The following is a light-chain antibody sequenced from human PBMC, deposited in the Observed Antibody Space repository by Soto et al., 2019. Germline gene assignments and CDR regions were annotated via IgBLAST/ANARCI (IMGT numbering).Light chain of an antibody. V-gene: IGKV1-6*01. CDR3: LQDYNYPRT. CDR2: AAS. J-gene: IGKJ1*01. Sequence: AIQMTQSPSSLSVSVGDRVTITCRASQGIRNDLGWFQQKPGRAPKLLIYAASTLQSGVPSRFSGSGSGTDFTLTISSLQPEDFATYYCLQDYNYPRTFGQGTKVEIK. CDR1: QGIRND.